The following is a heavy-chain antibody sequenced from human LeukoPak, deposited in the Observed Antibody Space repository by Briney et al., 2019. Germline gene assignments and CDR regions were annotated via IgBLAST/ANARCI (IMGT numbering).Heavy chain of an antibody. CDR2: IIPIFGTA. Sequence: SVKVSCKASGGTFSSYAISWVRQAPGQGLEWMGGIIPIFGTANYAQKFQGRVTMTRDMSTSTVYLEVNSLRSEDTAVYYCARTDCGGDCYSSRGRFDPWGQGTLVTVSS. D-gene: IGHD2-21*02. V-gene: IGHV1-69*05. CDR3: ARTDCGGDCYSSRGRFDP. CDR1: GGTFSSYA. J-gene: IGHJ5*02.